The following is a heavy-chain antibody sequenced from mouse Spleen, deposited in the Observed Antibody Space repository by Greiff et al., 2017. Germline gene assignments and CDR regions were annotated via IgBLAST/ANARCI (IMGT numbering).Heavy chain of an antibody. J-gene: IGHJ2*01. Sequence: VQGVESGAELARPGASVKMSCKASGYTFTSYTMHWVKQRPGQGLEWIGYINPSSGYTKYNQKFKDKATLTADKSSSTAYMQLSSLTSEDSAVYYCARAEDSSGYFAYWGQGTTLTVSS. CDR2: INPSSGYT. D-gene: IGHD3-2*01. V-gene: IGHV1-4*01. CDR3: ARAEDSSGYFAY. CDR1: GYTFTSYT.